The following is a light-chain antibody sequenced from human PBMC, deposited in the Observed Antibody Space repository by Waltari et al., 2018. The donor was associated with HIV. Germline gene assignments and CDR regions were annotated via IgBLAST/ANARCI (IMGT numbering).Light chain of an antibody. Sequence: SSVLTQSPSVSVAPGQTARIPCGGPNIGSKSVHWYQQRPGQAPVLVVYDDRVRPSGIPERFSGSNSGNPATLTISRVEAGDEAEYYCHVWNSTSDLGVFGGGTQLTVL. CDR2: DDR. J-gene: IGLJ7*01. V-gene: IGLV3-21*02. CDR3: HVWNSTSDLGV. CDR1: NIGSKS.